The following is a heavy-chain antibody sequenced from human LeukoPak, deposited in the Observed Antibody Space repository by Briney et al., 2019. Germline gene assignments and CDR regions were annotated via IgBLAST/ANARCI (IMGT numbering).Heavy chain of an antibody. V-gene: IGHV4-39*01. J-gene: IGHJ5*02. D-gene: IGHD2-15*01. Sequence: SQTLSLTCTVSGGSISSDNNYWSWIRQPPGKGLEWIGSIYYSGSTYYNPSLKSRVTISVDTSKNQFSLKLSSVTAADTAVYYCARMWSSSILSPWGQGTLVTVSS. CDR3: ARMWSSSILSP. CDR2: IYYSGST. CDR1: GGSISSDNNY.